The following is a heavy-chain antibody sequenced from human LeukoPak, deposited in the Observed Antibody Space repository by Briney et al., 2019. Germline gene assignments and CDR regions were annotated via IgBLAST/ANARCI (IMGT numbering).Heavy chain of an antibody. CDR3: ARVDCSSTSCYAFDY. V-gene: IGHV3-66*01. CDR2: IYSGGST. J-gene: IGHJ4*02. CDR1: GFTVSSNY. Sequence: PGGSLRLSCAASGFTVSSNYMSWVRQAPGKGLEWVSVIYSGGSTYYADSVKGRFTISRDNSKNTLYLQMNSLRAEDTAVYYCARVDCSSTSCYAFDYWGQGTLVTVSS. D-gene: IGHD2-2*01.